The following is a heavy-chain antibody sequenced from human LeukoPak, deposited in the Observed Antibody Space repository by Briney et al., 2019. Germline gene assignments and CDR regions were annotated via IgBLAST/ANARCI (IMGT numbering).Heavy chain of an antibody. Sequence: VKPSETLSLTCTVSGGSISTTNFYWGCIRQSPGKGLEWIGSIFYTGSTYYNPSLKSRVTISIDTSKRQFSLKLRSVTAADTAVYYCARLVATYDYVWGSYRFCYFDYWGQGTLVTVSS. D-gene: IGHD3-16*02. V-gene: IGHV4-39*01. CDR2: IFYTGST. CDR1: GGSISTTNFY. J-gene: IGHJ4*02. CDR3: ARLVATYDYVWGSYRFCYFDY.